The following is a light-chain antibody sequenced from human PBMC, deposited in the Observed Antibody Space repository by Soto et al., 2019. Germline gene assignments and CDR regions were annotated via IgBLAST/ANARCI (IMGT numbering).Light chain of an antibody. J-gene: IGKJ4*01. Sequence: EIVLTQSPATLSLSPGERATLSCRASQSVSNYLAWYQQKSGQAPRLLIYDASNRVTGIPARFSGSGSGTDFTLTISSLEPEDFAVYYCQQRSNWLSFGGGTKVEIK. CDR3: QQRSNWLS. V-gene: IGKV3-11*01. CDR1: QSVSNY. CDR2: DAS.